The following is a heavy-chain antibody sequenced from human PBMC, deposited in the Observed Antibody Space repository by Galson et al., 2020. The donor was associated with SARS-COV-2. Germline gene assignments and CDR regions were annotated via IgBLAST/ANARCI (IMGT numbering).Heavy chain of an antibody. V-gene: IGHV2-70*11. Sequence: SGPTLAKPTQTLTLTCTFSGFSLSNSEICLNWIRQPPANALDSLARHDWDGAKYYSTSLKTRPTIPKDTTKNQVVLTMTDMDPVDTAAYYCARIRGLVRGGECYYFDYWGQGTLVTVSS. J-gene: IGHJ4*02. CDR2: HDWDGAK. CDR1: GFSLSNSEIC. CDR3: ARIRGLVRGGECYYFDY. D-gene: IGHD3-10*01.